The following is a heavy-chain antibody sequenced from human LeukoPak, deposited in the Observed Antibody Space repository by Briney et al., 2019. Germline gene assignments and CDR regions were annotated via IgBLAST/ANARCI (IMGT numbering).Heavy chain of an antibody. D-gene: IGHD4-17*01. J-gene: IGHJ4*02. CDR3: AIGDYEVPPLHFDY. CDR2: IIPILGIA. V-gene: IGHV1-69*04. Sequence: ASVKVSCKASGGTFSSYAISWVRQAPGQGLEWMGRIIPILGIANYAQKFQGRVTITADKSTSTAYMELSSLRSEDTAVYYCAIGDYEVPPLHFDYWGQGTLVTVSS. CDR1: GGTFSSYA.